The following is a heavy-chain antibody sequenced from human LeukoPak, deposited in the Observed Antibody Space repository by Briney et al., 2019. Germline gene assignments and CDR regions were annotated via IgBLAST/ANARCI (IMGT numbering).Heavy chain of an antibody. CDR2: INHSGST. CDR3: ARGPMITFGGVIVTPFDY. CDR1: GGSFSGYY. J-gene: IGHJ4*02. V-gene: IGHV4-34*01. Sequence: SETLSLTCAVYGGSFSGYYWSWIRQPPGKGLEWIGEINHSGSTNYNPSLKSRVTISVDTSKNQFSLKLSSVTAADTAVYYCARGPMITFGGVIVTPFDYWGQGTLVTVSS. D-gene: IGHD3-16*02.